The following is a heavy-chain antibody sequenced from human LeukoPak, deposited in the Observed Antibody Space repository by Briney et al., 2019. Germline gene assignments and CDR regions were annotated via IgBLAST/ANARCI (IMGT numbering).Heavy chain of an antibody. V-gene: IGHV4-59*01. CDR2: IYYSGST. CDR1: GGSISSYY. CDR3: ARGTIVVPFDY. Sequence: SETLSLTCTVSGGSISSYYWSWIRQPPGKGLEGIGYIYYSGSTNYNPSLKSRVTISVDTSKNQFSLKLSSVTAADTAVYYCARGTIVVPFDYWGQGTLVTVSS. J-gene: IGHJ4*02. D-gene: IGHD2-21*01.